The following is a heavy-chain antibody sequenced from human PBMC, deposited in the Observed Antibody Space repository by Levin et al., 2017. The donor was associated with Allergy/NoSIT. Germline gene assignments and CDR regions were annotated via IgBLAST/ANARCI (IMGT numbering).Heavy chain of an antibody. V-gene: IGHV4-34*01. J-gene: IGHJ4*02. CDR3: TKTIVSSSMESY. CDR1: GGSFSTYY. Sequence: SETLSLTCAVYGGSFSTYYWHWIRQPPGKGLEWIGELNHSGSTSYNPSLRSRATISGDTSKNQFSLKLSSVTAADTAVYYCTKTIVSSSMESYWGQGTLVTVSS. CDR2: LNHSGST. D-gene: IGHD6-6*01.